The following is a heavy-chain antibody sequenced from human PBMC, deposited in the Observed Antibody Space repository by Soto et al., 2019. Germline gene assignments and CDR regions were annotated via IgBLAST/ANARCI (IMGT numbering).Heavy chain of an antibody. V-gene: IGHV4-39*01. J-gene: IGHJ4*02. CDR1: GGSISSNAYY. D-gene: IGHD1-26*01. CDR2: VYYSGSA. Sequence: QLQLQESGPGLVKASETLSLTCTVSGGSISSNAYYWGWIRQPPGKGLEWIGSVYYSGSANYNPSLRSRLTMSVDTSKNQSSLKLISVTAADTAVYYCARRPKRGSYSWCFDYWGQGTLVTVSS. CDR3: ARRPKRGSYSWCFDY.